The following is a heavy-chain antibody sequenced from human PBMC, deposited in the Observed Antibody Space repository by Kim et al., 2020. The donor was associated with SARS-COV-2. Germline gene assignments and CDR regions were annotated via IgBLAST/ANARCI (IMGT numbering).Heavy chain of an antibody. CDR1: GFTFSDYW. D-gene: IGHD3-10*01. V-gene: IGHV3-74*01. CDR2: IYTDGIRT. CDR3: ARGDRVGYYLDY. Sequence: GGSLRLSCAASGFTFSDYWMHWVRQAPGNGLVWVSRIYTDGIRTAYADSVTGRFTISRDNAKNTVYLQMNSLRAEDTAVYYCARGDRVGYYLDYWGQGILVTVSS. J-gene: IGHJ4*02.